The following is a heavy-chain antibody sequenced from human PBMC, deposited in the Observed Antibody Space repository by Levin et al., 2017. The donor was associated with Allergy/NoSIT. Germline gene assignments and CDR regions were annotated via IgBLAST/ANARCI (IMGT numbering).Heavy chain of an antibody. CDR1: GYTFNMYG. CDR2: ISTDNGHR. J-gene: IGHJ4*02. Sequence: ASVKVSCKASGYTFNMYGINWVRQAPGQGLEWMGWISTDNGHRTYAQKVQGRVTMTTDRSTTTAYMELTSLTSDDTAMYFCARGQGGYESLDQWGQGTLVTVSS. D-gene: IGHD5-12*01. V-gene: IGHV1-18*01. CDR3: ARGQGGYESLDQ.